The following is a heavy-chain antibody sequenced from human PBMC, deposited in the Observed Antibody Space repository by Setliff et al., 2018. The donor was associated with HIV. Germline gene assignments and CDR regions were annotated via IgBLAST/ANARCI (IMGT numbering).Heavy chain of an antibody. CDR2: MNPSSRNT. D-gene: IGHD6-6*01. CDR1: GYTFTTSD. Sequence: GASVKVSCKPSGYTFTTSDINWVRQATGQGLEWMGWMNPSSRNTGYAQRFEGRVTLTWDTSISTAYLDLRNLRSDDTAVYCCASSRLTSSIQFDFWGQGTLVTVSS. J-gene: IGHJ4*02. V-gene: IGHV1-8*02. CDR3: ASSRLTSSIQFDF.